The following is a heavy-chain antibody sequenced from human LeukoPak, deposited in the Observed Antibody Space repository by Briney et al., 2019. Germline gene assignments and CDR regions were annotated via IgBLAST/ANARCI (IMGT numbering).Heavy chain of an antibody. CDR2: INPNSGGT. CDR3: ARGTYSSGWYEGY. Sequence: GAPVKVSCKASGYTFTGYYMHWVRQAPGQGLEWMGWINPNSGGTNYAQKFQGRVTMTRDTSISTAYMELSRLRSDDTAVYYCARGTYSSGWYEGYWGQGTLVTVSS. V-gene: IGHV1-2*02. D-gene: IGHD6-19*01. CDR1: GYTFTGYY. J-gene: IGHJ4*02.